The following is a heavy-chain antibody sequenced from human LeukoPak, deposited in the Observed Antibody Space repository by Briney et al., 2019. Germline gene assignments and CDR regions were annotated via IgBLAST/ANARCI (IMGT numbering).Heavy chain of an antibody. CDR3: ARGKRVLRYFDWLSAFDY. V-gene: IGHV4-39*01. Sequence: SETLSLTCSVSGGSISSSTYYWGWIRQPPRKGLEWIGSIYYSGSTHYNPSLKSRVTISVDTSKNQFSLKLSSVTAADTAVYYCARGKRVLRYFDWLSAFDYWGQGTLVTVSS. D-gene: IGHD3-9*01. CDR1: GGSISSSTYY. CDR2: IYYSGST. J-gene: IGHJ4*02.